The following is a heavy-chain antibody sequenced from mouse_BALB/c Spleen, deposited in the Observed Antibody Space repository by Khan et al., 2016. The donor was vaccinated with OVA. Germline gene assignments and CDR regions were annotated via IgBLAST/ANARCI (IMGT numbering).Heavy chain of an antibody. CDR3: GRDSVDF. Sequence: QVQLQQSGAELAKPGASVKMSCQASGYTLTTYWLHRVKQRPGQGLEWNGYINPTSGYTNYNEKFKDKATLSADKSSSTAYLQLSSPTSEDSAVYCCGRDSVDFGGEGTT. J-gene: IGHJ2*01. CDR1: GYTLTTYW. V-gene: IGHV1-7*01. CDR2: INPTSGYT.